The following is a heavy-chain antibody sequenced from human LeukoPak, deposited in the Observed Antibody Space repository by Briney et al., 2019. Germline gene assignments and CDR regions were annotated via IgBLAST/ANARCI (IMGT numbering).Heavy chain of an antibody. J-gene: IGHJ4*02. CDR2: IFYSGST. Sequence: PSETLSLTCTVSGGSITTNGYYWGWIRQPPGEGLEWIANIFYSGSTYYNPSLKSRVTISVDSSKNQFSLKLNSVAAADTAVYYCARHRTPGFGVVPSDSWGQGTLVTVSS. V-gene: IGHV4-39*01. CDR1: GGSITTNGYY. CDR3: ARHRTPGFGVVPSDS. D-gene: IGHD3-3*01.